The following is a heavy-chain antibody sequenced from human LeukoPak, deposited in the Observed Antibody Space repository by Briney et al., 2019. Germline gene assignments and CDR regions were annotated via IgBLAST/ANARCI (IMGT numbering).Heavy chain of an antibody. CDR1: GFTFTNYW. D-gene: IGHD1-26*01. V-gene: IGHV3-7*01. CDR2: IYLDGSRA. Sequence: PGGSLRLSCAVSGFTFTNYWMSWARQSPGKGLEWVANIYLDGSRAYYVDSVKGRFTISRDNAENTLYLHMNSLRAEDTAVYYCTRGGRYTSYYWQYWGLGTLVTVSS. CDR3: TRGGRYTSYYWQY. J-gene: IGHJ4*02.